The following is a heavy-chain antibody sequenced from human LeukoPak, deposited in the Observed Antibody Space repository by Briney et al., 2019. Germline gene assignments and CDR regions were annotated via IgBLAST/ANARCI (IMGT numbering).Heavy chain of an antibody. CDR1: GGSISSGDYY. Sequence: PSETLSLTCTVSGGSISSGDYYWSWIRQPPGKGLEWIGYIYYSGSTYYNPSLKSRVTISVDKSKNQFSLNLSSVTAADTAVYYCARVPLTVSTGFDYWGQGTLVTVSS. V-gene: IGHV4-30-4*01. CDR3: ARVPLTVSTGFDY. J-gene: IGHJ4*02. D-gene: IGHD5/OR15-5a*01. CDR2: IYYSGST.